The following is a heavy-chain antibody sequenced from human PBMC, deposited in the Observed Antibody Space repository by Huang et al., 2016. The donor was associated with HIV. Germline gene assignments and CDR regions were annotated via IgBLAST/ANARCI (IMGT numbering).Heavy chain of an antibody. CDR1: GYSLTRYD. CDR2: INVNNGNT. CDR3: ARGDSGWSYDAFNI. D-gene: IGHD6-19*01. Sequence: QVQLVQSGAELKKPGASGRVSCKASGYSLTRYDINWVRLAPGQGPEWMGRINVNNGNTEYAQNFQGRVTMTTDTSTNTADMELRSLRSDDTAVYYCARGDSGWSYDAFNIWGQGTMVTVSS. J-gene: IGHJ3*02. V-gene: IGHV1-18*01.